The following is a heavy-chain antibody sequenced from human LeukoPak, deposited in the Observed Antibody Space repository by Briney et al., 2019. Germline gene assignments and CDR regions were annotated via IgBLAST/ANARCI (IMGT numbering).Heavy chain of an antibody. D-gene: IGHD3-16*02. V-gene: IGHV4-4*09. J-gene: IGHJ4*02. CDR2: IYTSGST. CDR3: ARGLTFGGVIVTFYYFDY. CDR1: GGSISSYY. Sequence: PSETLSLTCTVSGGSISSYYWSWIRQPPGKGLEWIGYIYTSGSTNYNPSLKSRVTISVDTSKNQFSLKLSSVTAADTAVYYCARGLTFGGVIVTFYYFDYWGQGTLVTVSS.